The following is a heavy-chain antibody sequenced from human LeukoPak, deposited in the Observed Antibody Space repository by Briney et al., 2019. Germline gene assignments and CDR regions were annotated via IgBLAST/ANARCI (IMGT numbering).Heavy chain of an antibody. CDR1: GGSFSGYY. CDR3: ARGIGVPYYYMDV. Sequence: SETLSLTCAVYGGSFSGYYWSWIRQPPGKGLEWIGEINHGGSTNYNPSLKSRVTISVDTSKNRFSLKLSSVTAADTAVYYCARGIGVPYYYMDVWGKGTTVTVSS. V-gene: IGHV4-34*01. D-gene: IGHD3-3*01. J-gene: IGHJ6*03. CDR2: INHGGST.